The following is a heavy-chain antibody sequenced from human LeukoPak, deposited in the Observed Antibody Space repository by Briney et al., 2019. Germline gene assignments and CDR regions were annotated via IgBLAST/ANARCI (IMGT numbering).Heavy chain of an antibody. Sequence: PSETLSLTCTVSGGSISGYYWSWIRQPPGKGLEWIGYIYYSGTTNYNPSLKSRVTISVDTSKNQVSLKLTSVTAADSAVYYCARTYYYDSSGLAWFDSWGQGTLVTVSS. CDR1: GGSISGYY. CDR3: ARTYYYDSSGLAWFDS. J-gene: IGHJ5*01. D-gene: IGHD3-22*01. V-gene: IGHV4-59*01. CDR2: IYYSGTT.